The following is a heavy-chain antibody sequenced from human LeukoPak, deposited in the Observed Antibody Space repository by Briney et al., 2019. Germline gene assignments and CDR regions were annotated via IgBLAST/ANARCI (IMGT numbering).Heavy chain of an antibody. V-gene: IGHV4-31*03. CDR3: ARRARGAKFGSGAFEI. CDR1: GGSISSGGYY. Sequence: SETLSLTCTVSGGSISSGGYYWSWIRQQPGKGLVGIGYIYYSGSTYYNPSLKSRVTISVDTSKNQFSLKLSSVTAADTAVYYCARRARGAKFGSGAFEIWGQGTMVTVSS. CDR2: IYYSGST. D-gene: IGHD3-10*01. J-gene: IGHJ3*02.